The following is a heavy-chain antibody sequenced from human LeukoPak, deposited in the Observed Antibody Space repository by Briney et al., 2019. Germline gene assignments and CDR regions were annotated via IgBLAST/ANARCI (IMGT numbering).Heavy chain of an antibody. V-gene: IGHV3-21*01. CDR1: GFTFSSYS. CDR2: ISSSSSYI. Sequence: GGSLRLSCAASGFTFSSYSMNWVRQAPGKGLEWVSSISSSSSYIYYADSVKGRFTISRDNAKNSLYLQMNSLRAEDTAVYYCAGTIFGVVIIPYFDYWGQGTLVTVSS. CDR3: AGTIFGVVIIPYFDY. J-gene: IGHJ4*02. D-gene: IGHD3-3*01.